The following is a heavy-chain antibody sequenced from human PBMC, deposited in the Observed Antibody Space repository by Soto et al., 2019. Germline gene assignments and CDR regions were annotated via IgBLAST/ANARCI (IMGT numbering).Heavy chain of an antibody. J-gene: IGHJ6*04. V-gene: IGHV3-74*01. Sequence: PGGSLRLSCAASGFTFSSYWMHWVRQAPGKGLVWVSRINSDGSSTSYADSVKGRFTISRDNAKNTLYLQMNSLRAEDTAVYYWSKDLGGGYDILTGYPPPVPANVWGKGTTVTVSS. CDR3: SKDLGGGYDILTGYPPPVPANV. CDR1: GFTFSSYW. CDR2: INSDGSST. D-gene: IGHD3-9*01.